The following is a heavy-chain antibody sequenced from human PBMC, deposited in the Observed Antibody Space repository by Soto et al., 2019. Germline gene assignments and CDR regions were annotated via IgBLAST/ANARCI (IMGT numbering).Heavy chain of an antibody. D-gene: IGHD4-17*01. CDR3: ARDYYGDYILDY. V-gene: IGHV3-11*01. Sequence: ESGGGLVTPGGSLRLSCVVSGFSFSDYYMSWIRQAPGKGLEWISYISNTGSTKYYADSVKGRFTISRDNAKNSLYLQMNSLRGEDTAVYYCARDYYGDYILDYWGQGTLVTVSS. J-gene: IGHJ4*02. CDR1: GFSFSDYY. CDR2: ISNTGSTK.